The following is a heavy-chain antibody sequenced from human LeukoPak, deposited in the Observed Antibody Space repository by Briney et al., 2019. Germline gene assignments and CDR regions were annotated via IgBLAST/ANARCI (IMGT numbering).Heavy chain of an antibody. CDR1: GFTFSSYA. CDR2: ISGSGGST. J-gene: IGHJ4*02. D-gene: IGHD3-16*02. V-gene: IGHV3-23*01. CDR3: AKVKDDGYLKNYLDY. Sequence: GGSLRLSCAASGFTFSSYAMSWVRQAPGKGLEWVSAISGSGGSTYYADSVKGRFTISRDKSKNTLYLQMNSLRAEETAMYYCAKVKDDGYLKNYLDYWGQGTLVTVSS.